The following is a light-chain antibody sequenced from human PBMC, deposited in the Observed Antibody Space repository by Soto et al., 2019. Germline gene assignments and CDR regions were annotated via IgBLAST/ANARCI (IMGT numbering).Light chain of an antibody. CDR3: SSYTSSSTPYV. V-gene: IGLV2-14*03. CDR1: SSDVGGYNY. Sequence: QSALTQPASVSGSPGQSITISCTGTSSDVGGYNYVSWYQQHPGKAPKLMIYDVSNRPSGVSNRFSGSKSGNTASLTISGVQAEDEADDYCSSYTSSSTPYVFGTGTKLTVL. J-gene: IGLJ1*01. CDR2: DVS.